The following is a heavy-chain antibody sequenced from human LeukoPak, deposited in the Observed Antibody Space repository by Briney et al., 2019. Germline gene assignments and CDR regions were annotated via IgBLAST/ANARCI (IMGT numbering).Heavy chain of an antibody. J-gene: IGHJ4*02. CDR2: IIGSGGST. CDR3: AKDGVAAISSMWLVHPYYFDY. D-gene: IGHD2-15*01. V-gene: IGHV3-23*01. CDR1: GFTFSSYA. Sequence: AAGSLRPSCAAAGFTFSSYAMSWVRQAPGEGLEWVAAIIGSGGSTYYADSVKGRFTISRDNSKNTLYLQMNSLRAEDTAVYYCAKDGVAAISSMWLVHPYYFDYWGQGTLVTVSS.